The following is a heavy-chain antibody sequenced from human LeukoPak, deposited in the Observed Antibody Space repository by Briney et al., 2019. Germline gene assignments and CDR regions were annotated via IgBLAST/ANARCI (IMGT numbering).Heavy chain of an antibody. CDR2: MNPNSGNT. V-gene: IGHV1-8*01. D-gene: IGHD3-10*01. J-gene: IGHJ5*02. Sequence: GASVKVSCKASGYTFTSYDINWVRQATGQGLEWMGWMNPNSGNTGYAQKFQGRVTMTRDTSISTAYMELSRLRSDDTAVYYCARDKDLWFGELRAKNWLDPWGQGTLVTVSS. CDR3: ARDKDLWFGELRAKNWLDP. CDR1: GYTFTSYD.